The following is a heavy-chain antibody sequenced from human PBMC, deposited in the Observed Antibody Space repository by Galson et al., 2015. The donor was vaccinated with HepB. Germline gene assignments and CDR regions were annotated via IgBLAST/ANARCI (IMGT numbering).Heavy chain of an antibody. D-gene: IGHD3-10*02. V-gene: IGHV3-30*04. CDR1: GFTFSNCA. CDR2: ISTTGSP. CDR3: ARDRDCSKSVYNMLPY. J-gene: IGHJ4*02. Sequence: SLRLSCAASGFTFSNCALHWVRQAPGKGLEWLTLISTTGSPHYAESVRGRFFVSRDDSRNTLYLQMNSLRLDDTAVYYCARDRDCSKSVYNMLPYWGQGTLVTVSS.